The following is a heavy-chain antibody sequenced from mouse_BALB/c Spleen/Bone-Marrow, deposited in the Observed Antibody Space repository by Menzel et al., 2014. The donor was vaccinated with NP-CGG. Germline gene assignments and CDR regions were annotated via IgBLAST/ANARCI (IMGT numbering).Heavy chain of an antibody. CDR1: GNTFTSYW. Sequence: VQLQQSGVELAKPGVSGKKSCKASGNTFTSYWMNWVKKRSGQGLEWIGYINPTTGYTEYNQKFKDKATLTADKSSSTSYMQLSSLTSEDSAVYCCARRAYGSGYGFAYWGQGTLVTVSA. J-gene: IGHJ3*01. V-gene: IGHV1-7*01. CDR3: ARRAYGSGYGFAY. CDR2: INPTTGYT. D-gene: IGHD1-1*01.